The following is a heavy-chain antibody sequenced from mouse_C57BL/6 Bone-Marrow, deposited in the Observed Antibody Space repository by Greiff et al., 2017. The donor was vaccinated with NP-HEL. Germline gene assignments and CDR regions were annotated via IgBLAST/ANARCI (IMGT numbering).Heavy chain of an antibody. Sequence: QVQLQQPGAELVMPGASVKLSCKASGYTFTSYWMHWVKQRPGQGLEWIGEIDPSDSYTNYNQKFKGKSTLTVDKSSSTAYMQLSSLTSEDSAVYYCARVDYGSSFFAYWGQGTLVTVSA. D-gene: IGHD1-1*01. CDR1: GYTFTSYW. V-gene: IGHV1-69*01. CDR3: ARVDYGSSFFAY. J-gene: IGHJ3*01. CDR2: IDPSDSYT.